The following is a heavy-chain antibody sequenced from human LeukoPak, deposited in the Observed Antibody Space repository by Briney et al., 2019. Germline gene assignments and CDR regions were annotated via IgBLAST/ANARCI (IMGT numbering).Heavy chain of an antibody. CDR3: ARDSQYDYVWGSYRQARFDY. V-gene: IGHV1-18*01. J-gene: IGHJ4*02. CDR2: ISAYNGNT. CDR1: GYTFTSYG. Sequence: ASVKVSCKASGYTFTSYGISWVRQAPGQGLGWMGWISAYNGNTNYAQKLQGRVTMTTDTSTSTAYMELRSLRSDDTAVYYCARDSQYDYVWGSYRQARFDYWGQGTLVTVSS. D-gene: IGHD3-16*02.